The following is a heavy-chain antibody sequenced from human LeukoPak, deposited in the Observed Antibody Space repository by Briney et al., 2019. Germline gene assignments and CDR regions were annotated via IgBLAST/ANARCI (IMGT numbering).Heavy chain of an antibody. J-gene: IGHJ4*02. V-gene: IGHV3-23*01. CDR3: AKDHRYSSGWYDY. Sequence: PGGSLRLSCAASGFAFSSYWMHWVRRPLGKGLVWVSAISGSGGSTYYADSVKGRFTISRDNSKNTLYLQMNSLRAEDTAVYYCAKDHRYSSGWYDYWGQGTLVTVSS. D-gene: IGHD6-19*01. CDR1: GFAFSSYW. CDR2: ISGSGGST.